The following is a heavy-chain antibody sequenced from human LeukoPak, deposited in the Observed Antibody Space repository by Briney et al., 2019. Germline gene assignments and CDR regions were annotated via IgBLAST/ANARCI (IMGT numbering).Heavy chain of an antibody. J-gene: IGHJ4*02. Sequence: GGSLRLSCAASGFIISGDSMNWVRQAPGKGLEWIAYISRDSGIKYYADSVKGRFTISRDNAKNSLYLQMNSLRAEDTAVYYCTREDHSNYNYWGQGTLVTVSS. D-gene: IGHD4-11*01. CDR2: ISRDSGIK. CDR1: GFIISGDS. CDR3: TREDHSNYNY. V-gene: IGHV3-48*04.